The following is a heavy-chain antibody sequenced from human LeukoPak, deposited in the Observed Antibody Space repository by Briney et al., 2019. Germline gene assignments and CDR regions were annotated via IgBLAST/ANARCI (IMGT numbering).Heavy chain of an antibody. D-gene: IGHD3-22*01. CDR1: GYTFTSYG. CDR2: ISAYNGNT. CDR3: ARSVIVVVKGAFDI. J-gene: IGHJ3*02. Sequence: ASVTVSCKASGYTFTSYGISWVRQAPGQGLEWMGWISAYNGNTNYAQKLQGRVTMTTDTSTSTAYMELRSLRSDDTAVYYCARSVIVVVKGAFDIWGQGTMVTVSS. V-gene: IGHV1-18*01.